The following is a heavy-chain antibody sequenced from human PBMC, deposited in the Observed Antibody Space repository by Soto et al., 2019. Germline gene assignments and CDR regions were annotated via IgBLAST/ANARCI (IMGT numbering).Heavy chain of an antibody. J-gene: IGHJ4*02. D-gene: IGHD6-13*01. CDR1: GFTFSSYW. CDR2: IKQDGSEK. Sequence: GSLRLSCAASGFTFSSYWMSWVRQAPGKGLEWVANIKQDGSEKYYVDSVKGRFTISRDNAKNSLYLQMNSLRAEDTAVYYCARDGQLVINYFDYWGQGTLVTVSS. V-gene: IGHV3-7*01. CDR3: ARDGQLVINYFDY.